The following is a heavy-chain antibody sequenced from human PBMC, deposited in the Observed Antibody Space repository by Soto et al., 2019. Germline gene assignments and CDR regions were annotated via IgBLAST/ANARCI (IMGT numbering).Heavy chain of an antibody. CDR3: AGVGGICPNDYGDYPYYFDY. Sequence: EVQLVESGGGLVKPGGSLRLSCAASGFTFSSYSMNWVRQAPGKGLEWVSSISSSSSYIYYADSVKGRFTISRDNAKNSLYLQMNSLRAEDTAVYYCAGVGGICPNDYGDYPYYFDYWGQGTLVTVSS. J-gene: IGHJ4*02. CDR2: ISSSSSYI. V-gene: IGHV3-21*01. D-gene: IGHD4-17*01. CDR1: GFTFSSYS.